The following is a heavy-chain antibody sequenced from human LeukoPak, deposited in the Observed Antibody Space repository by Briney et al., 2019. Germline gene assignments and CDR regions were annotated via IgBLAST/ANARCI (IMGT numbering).Heavy chain of an antibody. CDR1: GGTFSSYA. V-gene: IGHV1-69*05. CDR2: IIPLFGTA. Sequence: SVKVSCKASGGTFSSYAISWVRQAPGQGLEWMGGIIPLFGTAKYAQKFQGRVTITTDESTSTAYMELSSLRSEDTAVYYCARSSIAARYYFDYWGQGTLVTVPS. J-gene: IGHJ4*02. D-gene: IGHD6-6*01. CDR3: ARSSIAARYYFDY.